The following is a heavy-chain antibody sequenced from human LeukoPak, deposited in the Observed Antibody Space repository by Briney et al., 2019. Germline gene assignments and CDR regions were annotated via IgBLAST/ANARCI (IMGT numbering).Heavy chain of an antibody. Sequence: GESLKISWKGSGYIFTNYWIGWVRQIPGKGLEWMGIIYPRDSDTRYSPSFQGQVTVSADKSISTDYLQWSSLEASDTAMYYCARRQYSGYDFDFWGQGTLVTVSS. D-gene: IGHD5-12*01. J-gene: IGHJ4*02. V-gene: IGHV5-51*01. CDR2: IYPRDSDT. CDR3: ARRQYSGYDFDF. CDR1: GYIFTNYW.